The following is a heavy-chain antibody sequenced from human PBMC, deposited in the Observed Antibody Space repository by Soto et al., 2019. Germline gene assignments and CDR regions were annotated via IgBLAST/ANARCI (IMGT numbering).Heavy chain of an antibody. CDR2: IDWDDDK. V-gene: IGHV2-70*01. J-gene: IGHJ6*02. Sequence: SGPTLVNPTQTLTLTCTFSGFSLSTSGMCVSWIRQPPGKALECLALIDWDDDKYYSTSLKTRLTISKDTSKNQVVLTMTNMDPVDTATYYCARAPSKYSSSSGDYYYYYGMDVWGQGTTVTVSS. CDR1: GFSLSTSGMC. CDR3: ARAPSKYSSSSGDYYYYYGMDV. D-gene: IGHD6-6*01.